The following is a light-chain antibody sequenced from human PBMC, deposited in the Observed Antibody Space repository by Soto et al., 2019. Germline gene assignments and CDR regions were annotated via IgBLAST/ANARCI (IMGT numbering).Light chain of an antibody. J-gene: IGKJ4*01. V-gene: IGKV3-15*01. CDR2: GAS. Sequence: EIVMTQSPATLSVSPGERATLSCRASQSVGRNLAWYQQKPGQAPRLLIYGASTRATGIPATFSGSGSGTEFTLTISSLQSEEFAVYYCRQYNNWPGTFGGGTKVEIK. CDR1: QSVGRN. CDR3: RQYNNWPGT.